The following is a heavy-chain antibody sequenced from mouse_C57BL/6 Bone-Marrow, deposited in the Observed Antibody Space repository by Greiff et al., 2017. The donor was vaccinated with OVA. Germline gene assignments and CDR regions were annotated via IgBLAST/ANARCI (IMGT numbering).Heavy chain of an antibody. CDR3: ARWEDYYGSSHGDAMDY. Sequence: EVKLMESGPELVKPGASVKISCKASGYSFTDYNMNWVKQSNGKSLEWIGVINPNYGTTSYNQKFKGKATLTVDQSSSTAYMQLNSLTSEDSAVYYCARWEDYYGSSHGDAMDYWGQGTSVTVSS. V-gene: IGHV1-39*01. CDR2: INPNYGTT. J-gene: IGHJ4*01. D-gene: IGHD1-1*01. CDR1: GYSFTDYN.